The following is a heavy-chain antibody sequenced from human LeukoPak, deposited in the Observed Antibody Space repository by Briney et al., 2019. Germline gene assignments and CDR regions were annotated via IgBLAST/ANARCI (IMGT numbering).Heavy chain of an antibody. CDR1: GGSVSSSNYY. CDR3: ARVSVAGTGPDY. Sequence: SETLSLTCTVSGGSVSSSNYYWSWIRQPPGKELEWVGFFSYNVHNDYNPSLKSRVTISVDTSKNQFSLRLSSVTAADTAIYYCARVSVAGTGPDYWGQGTLVTVSS. CDR2: FSYNVHN. V-gene: IGHV4-61*01. D-gene: IGHD6-13*01. J-gene: IGHJ4*02.